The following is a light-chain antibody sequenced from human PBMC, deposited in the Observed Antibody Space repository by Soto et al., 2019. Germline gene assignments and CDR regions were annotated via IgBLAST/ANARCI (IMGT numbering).Light chain of an antibody. V-gene: IGLV2-8*01. CDR2: EVN. Sequence: QSAQTQPPSASWSPGQSVTISCTGTSSDVGVYNYVSWYQQHPGKAPKLMIYEVNKRPSGVPDRFSGSKSGNTASLTVSGLQAEDEAHYYCSSYAGSNNFGVFGTGTKLTVL. CDR3: SSYAGSNNFGV. CDR1: SSDVGVYNY. J-gene: IGLJ1*01.